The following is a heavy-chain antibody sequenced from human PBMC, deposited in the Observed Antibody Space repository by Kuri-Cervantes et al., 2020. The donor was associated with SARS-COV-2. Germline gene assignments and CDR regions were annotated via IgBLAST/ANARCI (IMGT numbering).Heavy chain of an antibody. CDR1: GFSFSKYD. Sequence: GGSLRLSCAGSGFSFSKYDMNWVRQAPGKGLEWVSSITSSSSYIYYADSVKGRFTISRDNAKNSLYLQMNSLRAEDTAVYYCARDCSSLYKYYYYYYMDVWGKGTTVTVSS. CDR2: ITSSSSYI. J-gene: IGHJ6*03. CDR3: ARDCSSLYKYYYYYYMDV. D-gene: IGHD6-13*01. V-gene: IGHV3-21*01.